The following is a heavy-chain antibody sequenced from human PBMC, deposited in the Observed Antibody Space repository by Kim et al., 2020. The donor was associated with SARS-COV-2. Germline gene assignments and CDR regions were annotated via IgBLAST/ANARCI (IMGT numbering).Heavy chain of an antibody. CDR2: INHSGST. CDR1: GGSFSGYY. CDR3: ARGTSDQKADHYFDY. D-gene: IGHD2-2*01. J-gene: IGHJ4*02. Sequence: SETLSLTCAVYGGSFSGYYWSWIRQPPGKGLEWIGEINHSGSTNYNPSLKSRVTISVDTSKNQFSLKLSSVTAADTAVYYCARGTSDQKADHYFDYWGQGTLVTVSS. V-gene: IGHV4-34*01.